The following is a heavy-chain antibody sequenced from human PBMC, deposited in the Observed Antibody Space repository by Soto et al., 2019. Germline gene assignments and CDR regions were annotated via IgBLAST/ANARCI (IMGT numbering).Heavy chain of an antibody. V-gene: IGHV3-33*01. D-gene: IGHD2-15*01. J-gene: IGHJ5*02. CDR3: ARDASCSGGSCYRHNWFDP. CDR2: IWYDGSNK. CDR1: GFTFSSYG. Sequence: GGSLRLFCAASGFTFSSYGMHWVRQAPGKGLEWVAVIWYDGSNKYYADSVKGRFTISRDNSKNTLYLQMNSLRAEDTAVYYCARDASCSGGSCYRHNWFDPWGQGTLVTVSS.